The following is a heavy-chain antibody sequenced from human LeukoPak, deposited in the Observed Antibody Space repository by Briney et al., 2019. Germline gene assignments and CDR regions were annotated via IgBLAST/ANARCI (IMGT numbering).Heavy chain of an antibody. J-gene: IGHJ4*02. CDR3: ASLGGGSTVTTYLNY. Sequence: GASVKVSCKASGYTFTSYGISWVRQAPGQGLEWMGWISAYNGNTNYAQKLQGRVTMTTDTSTSTAYMELSSLRSEDTAVYCCASLGGGSTVTTYLNYWGQGTLVIVSS. CDR2: ISAYNGNT. D-gene: IGHD4-17*01. CDR1: GYTFTSYG. V-gene: IGHV1-18*01.